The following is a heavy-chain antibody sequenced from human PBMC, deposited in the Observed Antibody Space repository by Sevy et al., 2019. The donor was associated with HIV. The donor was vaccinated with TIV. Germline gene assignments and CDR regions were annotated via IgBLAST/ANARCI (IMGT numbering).Heavy chain of an antibody. CDR3: ARDSDNYDILTGYYPFDY. CDR2: INPSGGST. Sequence: ASVKVSCKASGYTFTSQYMHWVRQAPGQGLEWMGIINPSGGSTSYAQKFQGRVTRTRDTSTSTVYMELSGLRSEDTAVYYCARDSDNYDILTGYYPFDYWGQGTLVTVSS. V-gene: IGHV1-46*01. CDR1: GYTFTSQY. D-gene: IGHD3-9*01. J-gene: IGHJ4*02.